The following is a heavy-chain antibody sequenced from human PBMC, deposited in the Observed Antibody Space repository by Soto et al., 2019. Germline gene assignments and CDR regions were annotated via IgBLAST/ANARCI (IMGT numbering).Heavy chain of an antibody. CDR3: ARAGGTTVTGLWHFDS. CDR2: IWYDGTQK. CDR1: GFTFNTYS. J-gene: IGHJ4*02. Sequence: ESGGGVVQPGRSLRLSCEASGFTFNTYSLHWVRQPPGKGLEWLAAIWYDGTQKYYADSVKGRFIISRDNSKNTLHLEVNSLRAEDTAVYYCARAGGTTVTGLWHFDSWGQGTLVTVSS. V-gene: IGHV3-33*01. D-gene: IGHD4-17*01.